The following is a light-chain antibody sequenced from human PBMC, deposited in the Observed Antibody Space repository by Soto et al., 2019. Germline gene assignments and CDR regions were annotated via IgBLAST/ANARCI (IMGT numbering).Light chain of an antibody. CDR3: QQYNNWPWT. Sequence: IVMTQSTATLSVSPGERATLSCRASQSVSSNLAWYQQKPGQAPRLLIYGASTRATGIPARFSGSGSGTEFTLTISSLQSEDFAVYYYQQYNNWPWTFGQGTKVEIK. CDR2: GAS. CDR1: QSVSSN. J-gene: IGKJ1*01. V-gene: IGKV3-15*01.